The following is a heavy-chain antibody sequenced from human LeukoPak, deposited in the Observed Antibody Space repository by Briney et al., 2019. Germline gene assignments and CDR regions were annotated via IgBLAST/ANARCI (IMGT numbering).Heavy chain of an antibody. CDR3: ARGTYDISTAPGGFDP. D-gene: IGHD3-9*01. CDR2: ISAYNGDT. J-gene: IGHJ5*02. Sequence: ASVKVSCKASGYTFTNYGISWVRQAPGQGLEWMAWISAYNGDTNYSQKFQGRVTLTTDTSASTAYMELRSLRSDDTAVYYCARGTYDISTAPGGFDPWGQGTLVTVSS. V-gene: IGHV1-18*01. CDR1: GYTFTNYG.